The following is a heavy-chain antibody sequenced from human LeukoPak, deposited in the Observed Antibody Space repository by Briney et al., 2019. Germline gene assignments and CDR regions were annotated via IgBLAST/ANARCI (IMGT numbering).Heavy chain of an antibody. CDR1: GFTFSSYW. V-gene: IGHV3-7*01. CDR2: IKQDGSEK. D-gene: IGHD2-21*01. CDR3: ARTHKGRFDY. J-gene: IGHJ4*02. Sequence: GGSLRLSCVASGFTFSSYWMSWVRQAPGKGLEWVANIKQDGSEKYYVDSVKGRFTISRDNAKNSLYLQMNSLRAEDTAVYYCARTHKGRFDYWGQGTLATVSS.